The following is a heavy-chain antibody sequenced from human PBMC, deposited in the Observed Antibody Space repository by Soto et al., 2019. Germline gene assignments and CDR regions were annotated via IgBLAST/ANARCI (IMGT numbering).Heavy chain of an antibody. CDR3: SPAYYYDSSGSDPYYFDY. J-gene: IGHJ4*02. Sequence: ASVKVSCKASGNIFTNHGITWVRQAPGQGLEWMGWISAQTGNTNYAQKLQGRVTMTIDRSTRTSYMDLRSLVSDDTAVYYCSPAYYYDSSGSDPYYFDYSGQATLVTVSS. CDR2: ISAQTGNT. D-gene: IGHD3-22*01. V-gene: IGHV1-18*04. CDR1: GNIFTNHG.